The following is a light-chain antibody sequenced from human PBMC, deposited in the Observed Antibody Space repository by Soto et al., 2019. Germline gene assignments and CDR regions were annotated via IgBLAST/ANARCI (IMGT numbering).Light chain of an antibody. CDR2: EVT. CDR1: SSDVGSYNL. Sequence: QPVLTQPASVSGSPGQSITISCTGTSSDVGSYNLVSWYHQPPGKAPKLMIYEVTKRPSGVSNRFSGSKSGNTASLTISGLQAEDEADYYCCSYAGSSTWVFGGGTKLTVL. V-gene: IGLV2-23*02. CDR3: CSYAGSSTWV. J-gene: IGLJ3*02.